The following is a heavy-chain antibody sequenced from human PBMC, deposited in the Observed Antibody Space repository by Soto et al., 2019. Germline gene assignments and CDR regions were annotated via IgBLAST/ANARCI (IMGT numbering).Heavy chain of an antibody. Sequence: GGSLRLSCAASVFTFSSYGMHWFRQAPGKGLEWVAVISYDGSNKYYADSVKGRFTISRDNSKNTLYLQMNSLRAEDTAVYYCAKTSKMATISVPTDYWGQGTLVTVSS. V-gene: IGHV3-30*18. J-gene: IGHJ4*02. D-gene: IGHD5-12*01. CDR3: AKTSKMATISVPTDY. CDR1: VFTFSSYG. CDR2: ISYDGSNK.